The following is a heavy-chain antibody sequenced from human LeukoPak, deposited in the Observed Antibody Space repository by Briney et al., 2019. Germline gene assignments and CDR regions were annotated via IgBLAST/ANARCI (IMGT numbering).Heavy chain of an antibody. CDR2: ISWNSGSI. CDR1: GFTFDVYA. J-gene: IGHJ4*02. Sequence: GGSLRLSCAASGFTFDVYAMHWVRQAPGEGLEWVSGISWNSGSIGYADSVKGRFTISRDNAKNSLYLQMNSLRAEDTALYYCAKSGYYDSSGYLDYWGQGPLVTVSS. CDR3: AKSGYYDSSGYLDY. D-gene: IGHD3-22*01. V-gene: IGHV3-9*01.